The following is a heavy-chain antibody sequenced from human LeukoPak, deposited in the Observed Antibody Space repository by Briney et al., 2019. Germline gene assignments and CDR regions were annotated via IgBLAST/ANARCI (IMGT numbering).Heavy chain of an antibody. Sequence: GRSLRLSCAASGFTFDDYAVHWVRQGPGKGLEWVSGISWDSGFIGYADSVKGRFTISRDNAKNSLYLQMNSLRAEDTALYYCAKVGASTFGEIDYWGRGTLVTVSS. CDR3: AKVGASTFGEIDY. D-gene: IGHD3-16*01. J-gene: IGHJ4*02. CDR2: ISWDSGFI. CDR1: GFTFDDYA. V-gene: IGHV3-9*01.